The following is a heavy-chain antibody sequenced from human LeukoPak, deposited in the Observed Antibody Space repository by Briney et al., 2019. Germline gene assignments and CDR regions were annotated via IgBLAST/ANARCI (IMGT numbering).Heavy chain of an antibody. J-gene: IGHJ4*01. CDR1: GGSITSRDYY. V-gene: IGHV4-39*01. CDR2: ISYSGRT. CDR3: ARPKTGEYGEYGGDY. D-gene: IGHD4-17*01. Sequence: PSETLSLTCTVSGGSITSRDYYWGWIRQPPGKGLEWSGTISYSGRTYYNPSLESRVTISVDTSKNQFSLKLSSVTAADTAVYYCARPKTGEYGEYGGDYWGQGTLVTVSS.